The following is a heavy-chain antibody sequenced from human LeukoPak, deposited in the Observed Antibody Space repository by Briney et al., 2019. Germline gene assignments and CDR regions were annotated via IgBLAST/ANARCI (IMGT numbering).Heavy chain of an antibody. J-gene: IGHJ4*02. Sequence: SETLSLTCTVSGGPISGYYWSWIRQPPGKGLEWIGYGFYSGSTNYNPSLKSRVAISVDISKSQFSLKVTSVTAADTAAYYCARWGGNSYGYYFDYWGQGALVTVSS. CDR2: GFYSGST. V-gene: IGHV4-59*01. CDR1: GGPISGYY. D-gene: IGHD5-18*01. CDR3: ARWGGNSYGYYFDY.